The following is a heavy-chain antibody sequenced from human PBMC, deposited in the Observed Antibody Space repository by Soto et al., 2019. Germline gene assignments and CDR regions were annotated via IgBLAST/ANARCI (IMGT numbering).Heavy chain of an antibody. CDR3: AKDQDIVVGYYMDV. D-gene: IGHD2-2*01. V-gene: IGHV3-23*01. CDR1: GFTFSSYA. CDR2: ISGSGGST. Sequence: LRLSCAASGFTFSSYAMSWVRQAPGKGLEWVSAISGSGGSTYYADSVKGRFTISRDNSKNTLYLQMNSLRAEDTAVYYCAKDQDIVVGYYMDVWGKGTTVTVSS. J-gene: IGHJ6*03.